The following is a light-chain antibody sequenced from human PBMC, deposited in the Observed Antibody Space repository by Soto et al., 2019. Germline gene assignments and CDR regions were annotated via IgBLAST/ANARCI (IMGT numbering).Light chain of an antibody. V-gene: IGLV2-14*01. CDR3: SSYTSSSTYV. Sequence: QSALTQPASVSGSPGQSITISCTGTSSDVGGYDYVSWYQQHPGEGPKLMIYDVSNRPSGVSNRFSGSKSGNTASLTISGLKAEDEADYYCSSYTSSSTYVFGSGTKVTVL. CDR1: SSDVGGYDY. J-gene: IGLJ1*01. CDR2: DVS.